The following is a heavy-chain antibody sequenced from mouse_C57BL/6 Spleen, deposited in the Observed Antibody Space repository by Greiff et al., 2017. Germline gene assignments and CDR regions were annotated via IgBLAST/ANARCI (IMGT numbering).Heavy chain of an antibody. Sequence: QVQLKQSGAELVRPGASVTLSCKASGYTFTDYEMHWVKQTPVHGLEWIGAIDPETGGTAYNQKFKGKATLTADKSSSTAYMELRSLTSEDSAVYYCTREEAHWGQGTTLTVSS. V-gene: IGHV1-15*01. J-gene: IGHJ2*01. CDR3: TREEAH. CDR1: GYTFTDYE. CDR2: IDPETGGT.